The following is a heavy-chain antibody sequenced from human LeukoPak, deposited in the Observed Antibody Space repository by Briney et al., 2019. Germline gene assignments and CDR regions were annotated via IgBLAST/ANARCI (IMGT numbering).Heavy chain of an antibody. Sequence: PSETLSLSCTVSGGSTSSGDYYWSWIRQPPGKGLEWIGYIYYSGSTYYNPSLKSRVTISVDTSTNQFSLKLSSGTAADTAVYYCARTYYYDSSGYIHFDYWGQGTLVTVSS. V-gene: IGHV4-30-4*08. J-gene: IGHJ4*02. CDR1: GGSTSSGDYY. D-gene: IGHD3-22*01. CDR2: IYYSGST. CDR3: ARTYYYDSSGYIHFDY.